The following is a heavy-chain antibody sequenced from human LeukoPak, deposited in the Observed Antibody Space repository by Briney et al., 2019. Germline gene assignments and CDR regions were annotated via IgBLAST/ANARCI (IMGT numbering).Heavy chain of an antibody. CDR2: IRYDGSNK. J-gene: IGHJ4*02. V-gene: IGHV3-30*02. CDR3: AKDHHTAMVNVGVDY. Sequence: PGGSLRFSCAASGFTFSSYGMHWVRQAPGKGLEWVAFIRYDGSNKYYADSVKGRFTISRDNSKNTLYLQMNSLRAEDTAVYYCAKDHHTAMVNVGVDYWGQGTLVTVSS. D-gene: IGHD5-18*01. CDR1: GFTFSSYG.